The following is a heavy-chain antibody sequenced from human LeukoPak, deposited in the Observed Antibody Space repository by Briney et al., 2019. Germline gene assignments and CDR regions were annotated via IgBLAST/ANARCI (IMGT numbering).Heavy chain of an antibody. CDR3: ATRFVDNSLGGAGGAFDI. Sequence: SETLSLTCTVSGGSISSYYWSWLRQPPGKGLEWIGYIYYSGSTNYNPSLKSRVTISIDTSKNQFSLKLSSVTAADTAVYYCATRFVDNSLGGAGGAFDIWGQGTMVTVSS. J-gene: IGHJ3*02. D-gene: IGHD5-12*01. CDR2: IYYSGST. CDR1: GGSISSYY. V-gene: IGHV4-59*01.